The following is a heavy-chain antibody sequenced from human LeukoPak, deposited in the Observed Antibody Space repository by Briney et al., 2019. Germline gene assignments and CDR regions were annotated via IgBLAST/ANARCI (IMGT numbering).Heavy chain of an antibody. CDR1: GYTLTELS. CDR2: FDPEDGET. V-gene: IGHV1-24*01. Sequence: ASVKVSFKVSGYTLTELSMHWVRQAPGKGRGWMGGFDPEDGETIYAQKFQGRFTMTEDTSTDTAYTELSSLRSEDTAVYYCASASVVNMITFGGVIPRQGFDYWGQGTLVTVSP. D-gene: IGHD3-16*02. J-gene: IGHJ4*02. CDR3: ASASVVNMITFGGVIPRQGFDY.